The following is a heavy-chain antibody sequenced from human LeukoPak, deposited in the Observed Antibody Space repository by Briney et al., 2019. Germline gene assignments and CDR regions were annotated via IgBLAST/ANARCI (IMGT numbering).Heavy chain of an antibody. CDR1: GGSISSSSYY. J-gene: IGHJ4*02. Sequence: SETLSLTCTVSGGSISSSSYYWGWIRQPPGKGLEWIGSIYYSGSTYYNPSLKSRVTISVDTSKNQFSLKLSSVTAADTAVYYCAGLGTTVTSTVDYWGQGTLVTVSS. D-gene: IGHD4-11*01. CDR3: AGLGTTVTSTVDY. V-gene: IGHV4-39*01. CDR2: IYYSGST.